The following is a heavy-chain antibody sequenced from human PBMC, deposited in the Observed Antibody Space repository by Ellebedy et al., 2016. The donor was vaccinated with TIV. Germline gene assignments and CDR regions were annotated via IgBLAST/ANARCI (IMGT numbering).Heavy chain of an antibody. J-gene: IGHJ4*02. Sequence: PGGSLRLSCGASGFTFSSYAMAWVRQSPGKGLECVSGLYGSGRGIFYSDSVKGRFSISRDNSKRTVDLQMNSLRAEDTALYYCARAGSPGSVDYWGQGTPITVSS. CDR2: LYGSGRGI. CDR1: GFTFSSYA. CDR3: ARAGSPGSVDY. D-gene: IGHD3-10*01. V-gene: IGHV3-23*01.